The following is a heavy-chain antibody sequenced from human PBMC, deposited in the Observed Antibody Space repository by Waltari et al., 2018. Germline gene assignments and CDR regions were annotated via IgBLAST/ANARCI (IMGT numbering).Heavy chain of an antibody. CDR2: ISVDNGHT. CDR1: AYTIRRCG. J-gene: IGHJ4*02. CDR3: ARVGGNRYYYDGRGFVYYFDY. Sequence: QIQLIQSGPEVKKPGASATVPCKAPAYTIRRCGTTWVRDGPGQGLEWMGWISVDNGHTSYAQNHQDRVTMTTDTSTSTAYMELRSPTSDDTAVYYCARVGGNRYYYDGRGFVYYFDYWGQGTLVTVSS. V-gene: IGHV1-18*01. D-gene: IGHD3-22*01.